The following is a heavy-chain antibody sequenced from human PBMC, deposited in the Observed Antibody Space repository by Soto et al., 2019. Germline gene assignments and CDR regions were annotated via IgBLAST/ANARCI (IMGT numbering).Heavy chain of an antibody. D-gene: IGHD2-15*01. Sequence: QVQLQESGPGLVKPSETLSLTCTVSGGSISSYYWSWIRQPPGKGLEWSGDIYYSGSTNYNPSLKSRVTISVDTSKNQFSLKLSSVTAADTAVYYCARVGRYCSGGSCYLDYVFDYWGQGTLVTVSS. CDR3: ARVGRYCSGGSCYLDYVFDY. CDR2: IYYSGST. V-gene: IGHV4-59*01. CDR1: GGSISSYY. J-gene: IGHJ4*02.